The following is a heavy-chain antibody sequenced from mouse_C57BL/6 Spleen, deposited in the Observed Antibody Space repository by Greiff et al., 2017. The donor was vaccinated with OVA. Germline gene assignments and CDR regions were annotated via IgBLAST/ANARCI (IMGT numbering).Heavy chain of an antibody. J-gene: IGHJ3*01. V-gene: IGHV14-4*01. CDR3: TTGGFAY. CDR1: GFNIKDDY. Sequence: DVQLQESGAELVRPGASVKLSCTASGFNIKDDYMHWVKQRPEQGLEWIGWIDPENGDTEYASKFQGKATITADTSSNTAYLQLSILTSEDTAVYYGTTGGFAYWGQGTLVTVSA. CDR2: IDPENGDT.